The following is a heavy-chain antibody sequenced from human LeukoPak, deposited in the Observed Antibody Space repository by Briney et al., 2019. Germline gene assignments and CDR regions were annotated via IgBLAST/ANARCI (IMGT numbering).Heavy chain of an antibody. CDR3: ARTVVTAIPYYYYYMDV. D-gene: IGHD2-21*02. CDR2: TYYRSKWYN. V-gene: IGHV6-1*01. Sequence: SQTLSLTCAISGDSVSSNSAAWNWIRQSPSRGLEWLGRTYYRSKWYNDYAVSVKSLITINPDTSKNQFSLQLNSVTPEDTAVYYCARTVVTAIPYYYYYMDVWGKGTMVTVSS. J-gene: IGHJ6*03. CDR1: GDSVSSNSAA.